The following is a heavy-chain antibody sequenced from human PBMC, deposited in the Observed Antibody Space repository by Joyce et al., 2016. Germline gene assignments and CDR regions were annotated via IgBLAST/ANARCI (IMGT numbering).Heavy chain of an antibody. J-gene: IGHJ4*02. V-gene: IGHV3-30*18. Sequence: GLKFNKAGKHRERQAQGKGVEWVEDNSYDGNNRYYRDYVKGQFTISRDNSKDRVYLQMVSLSPEDTAVYYCAKCGKNVPCEALEFWGQGALVTVSS. CDR1: GLKFNKAG. D-gene: IGHD1-14*01. CDR2: NSYDGNNR. CDR3: AKCGKNVPCEALEF.